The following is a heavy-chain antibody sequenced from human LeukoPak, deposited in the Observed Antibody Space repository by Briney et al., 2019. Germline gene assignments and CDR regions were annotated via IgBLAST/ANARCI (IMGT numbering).Heavy chain of an antibody. Sequence: SETLSLTCTVSGGSISGSKYNWGWIRQPPGKGLQWIGSIHYIGSSYHNPSLTSRVTVSVDTSKNQFSLKLSSVTAADTAVYYCARVRGTMVRGVMHFDYWGQGTLVTVSS. D-gene: IGHD3-10*01. J-gene: IGHJ4*02. CDR1: GGSISGSKYN. V-gene: IGHV4-39*07. CDR3: ARVRGTMVRGVMHFDY. CDR2: IHYIGSS.